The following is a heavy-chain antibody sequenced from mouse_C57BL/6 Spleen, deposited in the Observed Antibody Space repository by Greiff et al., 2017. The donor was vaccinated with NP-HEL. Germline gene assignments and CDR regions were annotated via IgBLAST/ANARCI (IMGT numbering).Heavy chain of an antibody. D-gene: IGHD1-1*01. CDR1: GYTFTSYG. CDR2: IYPRSGNT. V-gene: IGHV1-81*01. Sequence: QVQLKESGAELARPGASVKLSCKASGYTFTSYGISWVKQRTGQGLEWIGEIYPRSGNTYYNEKFKGKATLTADKSSSTAYMELRSLTSEDSAVYFCARRGVVEDFDYWGQGTTLTVSS. J-gene: IGHJ2*01. CDR3: ARRGVVEDFDY.